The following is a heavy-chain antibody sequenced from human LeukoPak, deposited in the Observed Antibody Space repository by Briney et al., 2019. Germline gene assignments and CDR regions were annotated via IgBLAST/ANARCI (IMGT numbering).Heavy chain of an antibody. Sequence: PSETLSLTCTVSGGSISAYYWTCIRQPPGKGLEWIAYISYSGNTNYNPSLKSRVTISIDTSKNQFSLQLSSVTAADTAVYYCARLPGISVTGKAIDCWGQGTLVTVSS. D-gene: IGHD6-19*01. V-gene: IGHV4-59*01. CDR2: ISYSGNT. CDR1: GGSISAYY. CDR3: ARLPGISVTGKAIDC. J-gene: IGHJ4*02.